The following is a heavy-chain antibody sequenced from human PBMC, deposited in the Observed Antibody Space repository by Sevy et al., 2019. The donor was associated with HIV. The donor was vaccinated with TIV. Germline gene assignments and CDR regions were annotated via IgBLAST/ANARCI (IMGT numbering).Heavy chain of an antibody. CDR3: AKEARYYGSGSYYKRYFDY. CDR2: ISGSGGST. CDR1: GFTFSSYA. D-gene: IGHD3-10*01. V-gene: IGHV3-23*01. J-gene: IGHJ4*02. Sequence: GGSLRLSYAASGFTFSSYAMSWVRQAPGKGLEWVSAISGSGGSTYYADSVKGRFTISRDNSKNTLYLQMNSLRAEDTAVYYCAKEARYYGSGSYYKRYFDYWGQGTLVTVSS.